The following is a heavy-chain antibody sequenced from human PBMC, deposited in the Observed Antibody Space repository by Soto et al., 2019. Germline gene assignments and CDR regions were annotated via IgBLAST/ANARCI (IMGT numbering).Heavy chain of an antibody. CDR1: GGTFSSYA. V-gene: IGHV1-69*06. CDR3: ARAYSGYYGMDV. J-gene: IGHJ6*02. D-gene: IGHD2-15*01. CDR2: IIPIFGTA. Sequence: SVKVSWKASGGTFSSYAISWVRQAPGQGLEWMGGIIPIFGTANYAQKFQGRVTITADKSTSTAYMELSSLRSEDTAVYYCARAYSGYYGMDVWGQGTTVTVSS.